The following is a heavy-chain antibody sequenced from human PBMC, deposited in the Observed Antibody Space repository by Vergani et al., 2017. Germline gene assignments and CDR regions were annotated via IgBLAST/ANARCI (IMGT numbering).Heavy chain of an antibody. J-gene: IGHJ6*03. CDR2: IYSGGST. V-gene: IGHV3-66*01. CDR3: ARGAGYCSSTSCPPTLRHYYYYIDV. Sequence: EVQLLESGGDLVQPGGSLRLSCATSGFTVSSNYMSWVRQAPGKGLEWVSVIYSGGSTYYADSVKGRFIISRDNSKNTLYLQMNSLRAEDTAVYYCARGAGYCSSTSCPPTLRHYYYYIDVWGKGTTVTVSS. CDR1: GFTVSSNY. D-gene: IGHD2-2*01.